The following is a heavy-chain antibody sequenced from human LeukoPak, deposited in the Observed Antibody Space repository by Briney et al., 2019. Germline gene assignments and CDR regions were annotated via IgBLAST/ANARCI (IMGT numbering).Heavy chain of an antibody. CDR1: GYTFTSYG. Sequence: ASVKVSCKASGYTFTSYGISWVRQAPGQGLEWMGWISAYNGNTNYAQKLQGRVTMTEDTSTDTAYMELSSLRSEDTAVYYCATRPLTGTPNLYFDYWGQGTLVTVSS. CDR3: ATRPLTGTPNLYFDY. J-gene: IGHJ4*02. CDR2: ISAYNGNT. V-gene: IGHV1-18*01. D-gene: IGHD1-20*01.